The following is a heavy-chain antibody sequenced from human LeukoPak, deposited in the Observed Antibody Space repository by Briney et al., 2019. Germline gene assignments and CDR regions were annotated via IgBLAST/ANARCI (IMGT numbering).Heavy chain of an antibody. J-gene: IGHJ3*02. V-gene: IGHV1-18*01. CDR1: GYTFTSYC. CDR2: ISAYDGNT. D-gene: IGHD2-15*01. Sequence: ASVKVSCKASGYTFTSYCISWVRQAPGQGLEWMGLISAYDGNTNYAQKIEGRVTMTTDPSTRTAYMELSSLRSDETAVYYCARDRVDTWDAFDIWGQGTMVTVSS. CDR3: ARDRVDTWDAFDI.